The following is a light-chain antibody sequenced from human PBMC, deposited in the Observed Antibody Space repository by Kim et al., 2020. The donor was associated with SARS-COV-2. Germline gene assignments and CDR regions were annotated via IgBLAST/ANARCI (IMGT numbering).Light chain of an antibody. CDR1: QSVSSQ. CDR2: DVS. J-gene: IGKJ1*01. CDR3: QQRYSWPVT. V-gene: IGKV3-11*01. Sequence: EIVLTQSPATLSLSPGERATLSCRASQSVSSQLAWYQQTPGQAPRLLMYDVSNRATGIPDRFSGNGSGTDFTLTISSLEPEDFALYYCQQRYSWPVTFGQGTKVDIK.